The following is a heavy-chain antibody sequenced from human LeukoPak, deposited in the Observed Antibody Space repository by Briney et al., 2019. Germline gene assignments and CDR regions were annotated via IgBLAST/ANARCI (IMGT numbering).Heavy chain of an antibody. CDR2: ISSSSSYI. CDR1: GFTFSSYT. Sequence: GGSLRLSCAASGFTFSSYTINWVRQAPGKGLEWVSSISSSSSYIYYADSVKGRFTISRDNAKNSLYLQMNSLRAEDTAVYYCARGPSGYHNTGGQGTLVTVSS. D-gene: IGHD5-12*01. V-gene: IGHV3-21*01. J-gene: IGHJ4*02. CDR3: ARGPSGYHNT.